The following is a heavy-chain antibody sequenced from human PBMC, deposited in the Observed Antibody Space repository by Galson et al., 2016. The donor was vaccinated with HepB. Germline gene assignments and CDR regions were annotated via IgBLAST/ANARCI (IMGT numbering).Heavy chain of an antibody. D-gene: IGHD3-16*01. CDR2: IIHSGGTT. CDR3: ASHLGGSSLDPFDI. V-gene: IGHV3-23*01. Sequence: SLRLSCAASGFTFSSYAMSWVRQAPGKGLEWVSIIHSGGTTYYADSVKGRFTISKDKSKNTLFLNMISLRAEDTASYYCASHLGGSSLDPFDIWGRGTMVTVSS. CDR1: GFTFSSYA. J-gene: IGHJ3*02.